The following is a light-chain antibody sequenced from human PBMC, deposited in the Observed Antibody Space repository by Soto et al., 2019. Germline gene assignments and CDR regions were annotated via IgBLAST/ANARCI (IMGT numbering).Light chain of an antibody. CDR2: GIS. CDR3: QQYTSWPIT. CDR1: QRVGSN. V-gene: IGKV3-15*01. J-gene: IGKJ5*01. Sequence: ELALTQSPATLSVSPGERATLSCRASQRVGSNFLAWYQQKPGQAPRLLIYGISARAIGVPDRFSGSGSGTEFTLTISSLQSEDFAVYYCQQYTSWPITFGQGTRLEIK.